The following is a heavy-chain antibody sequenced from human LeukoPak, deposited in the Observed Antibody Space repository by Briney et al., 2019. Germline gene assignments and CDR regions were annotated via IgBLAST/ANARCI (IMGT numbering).Heavy chain of an antibody. CDR3: AREDYYDSGSNDY. D-gene: IGHD3-22*01. CDR1: GYTFTSYD. Sequence: ASVKVSCEASGYTFTSYDISWVRQATGQGLEWVGWMNPNSGTTAYAQKFQGRVTITRNTSISTAYMVLSSLRSEDTAIYYCAREDYYDSGSNDYWGQGTLVTVSS. J-gene: IGHJ4*02. CDR2: MNPNSGTT. V-gene: IGHV1-8*03.